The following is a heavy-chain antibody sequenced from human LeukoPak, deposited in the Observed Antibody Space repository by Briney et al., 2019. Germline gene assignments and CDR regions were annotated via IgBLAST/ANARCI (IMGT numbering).Heavy chain of an antibody. CDR3: ARVRISSYNWFDP. D-gene: IGHD3-10*01. CDR2: IYSGGST. J-gene: IGHJ5*02. V-gene: IGHV3-66*01. CDR1: GFSVSSNY. Sequence: GGSLRLSCAAYGFSVSSNYLSWFGKAPGKGLEWVSVIYSGGSTYYADSVKGRFIIFRDNSKNTVYLQMDSLRAEDTAVYYCARVRISSYNWFDPWGQGTLVTVSS.